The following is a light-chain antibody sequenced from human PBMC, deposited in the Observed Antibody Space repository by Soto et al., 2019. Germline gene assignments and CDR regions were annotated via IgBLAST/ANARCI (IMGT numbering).Light chain of an antibody. CDR2: EAS. CDR1: QSLSNNF. CDR3: QQYGIAPRA. Sequence: EIVLTQSPGTLSLSPGERATLSCRASQSLSNNFLAWHQQKPGQAPRLLIYEASKRDTGTPDRFSGSGSGTDFILSISKVEPEDFAVYYCQQYGIAPRAFGQGTKVEIK. J-gene: IGKJ1*01. V-gene: IGKV3-20*01.